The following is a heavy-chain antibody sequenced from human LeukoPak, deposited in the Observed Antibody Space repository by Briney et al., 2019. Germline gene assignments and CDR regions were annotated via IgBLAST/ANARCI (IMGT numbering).Heavy chain of an antibody. V-gene: IGHV3-23*01. CDR3: AGIAVAGTADY. CDR2: ISGSGGST. J-gene: IGHJ4*02. CDR1: GFTFSSYA. Sequence: GRSLRLSCAASGFTFSSYAMSWVRQAPGKGLEWLSAISGSGGSTYYADSVKGRFTISRDNSKNTLYLQMNSLRAEDTAVYYCAGIAVAGTADYWGQGTLVTVSS. D-gene: IGHD6-19*01.